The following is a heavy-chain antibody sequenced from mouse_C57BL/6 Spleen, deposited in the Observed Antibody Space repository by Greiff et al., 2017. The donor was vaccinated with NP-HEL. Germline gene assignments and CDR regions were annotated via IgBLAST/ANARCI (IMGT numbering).Heavy chain of an antibody. D-gene: IGHD1-1*01. CDR3: ARDHYYGSSYVY. Sequence: VQLQQPGAELVKPGASVKMSCKASGYTFTSYWITWVKQRPGQGLEWIGDIYPGSGSTNYNEKFKSKATLTVDTSSSTAYMQLSSLTSEDSAVYYCARDHYYGSSYVYWSQGTTLTVSS. CDR1: GYTFTSYW. V-gene: IGHV1-55*01. CDR2: IYPGSGST. J-gene: IGHJ2*01.